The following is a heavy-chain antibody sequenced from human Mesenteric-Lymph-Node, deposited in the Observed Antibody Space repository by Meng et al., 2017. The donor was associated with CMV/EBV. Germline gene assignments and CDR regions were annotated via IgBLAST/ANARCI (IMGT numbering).Heavy chain of an antibody. CDR2: IYYSGST. CDR3: ARLGLTGEYYYGMDV. Sequence: GSLRLSCTVSGGSISSSSYYWGWIRQPPGKRLEWIGSIYYSGSTYYSPSLKSRVTISVDTSKNQFSLKLSSVTAADTAVYYCARLGLTGEYYYGMDVWGQGTTVTVSS. CDR1: GGSISSSSYY. J-gene: IGHJ6*02. V-gene: IGHV4-39*01. D-gene: IGHD7-27*01.